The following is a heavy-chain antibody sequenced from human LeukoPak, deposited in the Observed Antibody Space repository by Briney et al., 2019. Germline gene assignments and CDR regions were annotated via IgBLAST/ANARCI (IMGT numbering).Heavy chain of an antibody. D-gene: IGHD2-2*01. CDR1: GFTFSSYE. J-gene: IGHJ4*02. Sequence: AGGSLRLSCAASGFTFSSYEMNWVRQAPGKGLEWVSYMSRSGSTKYYGDSVKGRFTISRDNAKNSLYLQMNSLRAEDTAVYYCARGVKYCSSTSCPGVDYWGQGTLVTVSS. CDR3: ARGVKYCSSTSCPGVDY. CDR2: MSRSGSTK. V-gene: IGHV3-48*03.